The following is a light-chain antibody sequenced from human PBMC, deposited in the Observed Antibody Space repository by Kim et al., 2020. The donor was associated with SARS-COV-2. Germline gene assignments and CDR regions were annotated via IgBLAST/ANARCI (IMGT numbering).Light chain of an antibody. J-gene: IGKJ2*01. CDR1: QSVSSSY. Sequence: PGERATLACRASQSVSSSYLAWYRQKPGQTPRRLIYGASSRAPGIPDRFSGSGSGTDFTLTISRLEPEDFAVYYCQQYGTSPGTFGQGTKLEIK. V-gene: IGKV3-20*01. CDR2: GAS. CDR3: QQYGTSPGT.